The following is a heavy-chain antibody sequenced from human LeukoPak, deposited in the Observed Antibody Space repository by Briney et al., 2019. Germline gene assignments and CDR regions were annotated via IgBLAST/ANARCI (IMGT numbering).Heavy chain of an antibody. CDR3: ARAYCRGGSCYPFDY. Sequence: GGSLRLSCAGSGFTFSSYYRNWVRQAPGKGLEWVSSISSSSSYIYYADSVKGRFTISRDTAKNSLYLQMNSPRAEDTAVYYCARAYCRGGSCYPFDYWGQGTLVTVSS. V-gene: IGHV3-21*01. J-gene: IGHJ4*02. CDR2: ISSSSSYI. D-gene: IGHD2-15*01. CDR1: GFTFSSYY.